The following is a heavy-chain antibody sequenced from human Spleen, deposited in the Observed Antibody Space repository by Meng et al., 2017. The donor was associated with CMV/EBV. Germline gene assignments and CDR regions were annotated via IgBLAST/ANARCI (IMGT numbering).Heavy chain of an antibody. CDR2: INPHSGDT. V-gene: IGHV1-2*02. D-gene: IGHD5-18*01. J-gene: IGHJ4*02. Sequence: ASVQVSCKASGYTFTDYYIHWVRQAPGQGLEWMGWINPHSGDTKYAQKFQGRVTKAREASISTAYMELSRLESDDTAVYYCARIGRGGYTYTGDYWGQGTLVTVSS. CDR3: ARIGRGGYTYTGDY. CDR1: GYTFTDYY.